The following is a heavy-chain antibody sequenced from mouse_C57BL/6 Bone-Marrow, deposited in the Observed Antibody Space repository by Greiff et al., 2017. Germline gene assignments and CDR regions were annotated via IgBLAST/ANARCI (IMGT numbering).Heavy chain of an antibody. J-gene: IGHJ3*01. Sequence: QVQLQQSGPELVKPGASVKISCKASGYAFSSSWMNWVKQRPGKGLEWIGRIYPGDGDTNYNGKFKGKATLTADKSSSTAYMQLSSLTSEDSAVYCGAKGEKVLTDWGQGTLVTVSA. V-gene: IGHV1-82*01. CDR1: GYAFSSSW. CDR3: AKGEKVLTD. CDR2: IYPGDGDT. D-gene: IGHD2-13*01.